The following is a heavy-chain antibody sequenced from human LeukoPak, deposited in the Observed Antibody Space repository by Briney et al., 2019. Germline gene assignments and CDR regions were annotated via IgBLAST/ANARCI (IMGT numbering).Heavy chain of an antibody. Sequence: SETLSLTCTVSGGSISSSSYYWGWIRQPPGKGLEWIGSIYYSGSTYYNPSLKSRVTISVDTSKNQFSLKLSSVTAADAAVYYCARVQGRSYYDFWSGYRDAFDIWGQGTMVTVSS. CDR1: GGSISSSSYY. D-gene: IGHD3-3*01. V-gene: IGHV4-39*07. J-gene: IGHJ3*02. CDR3: ARVQGRSYYDFWSGYRDAFDI. CDR2: IYYSGST.